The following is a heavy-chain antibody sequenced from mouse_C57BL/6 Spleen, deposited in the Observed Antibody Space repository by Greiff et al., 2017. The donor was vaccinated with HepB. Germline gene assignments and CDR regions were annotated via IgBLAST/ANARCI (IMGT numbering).Heavy chain of an antibody. CDR3: ARRPDYDGGSYAMDY. CDR2: IYWDDDK. V-gene: IGHV8-12*01. Sequence: QVQLKESGPGILQSSQTLSLTCSFSGFSLSTSGMGVSWIRQPSGKGLEWLAHIYWDDDKRYNPSLKSRLTISKDTSRNQVFLKITSVDTADTATYYCARRPDYDGGSYAMDYWGQGTSVTVSS. J-gene: IGHJ4*01. CDR1: GFSLSTSGMG. D-gene: IGHD2-4*01.